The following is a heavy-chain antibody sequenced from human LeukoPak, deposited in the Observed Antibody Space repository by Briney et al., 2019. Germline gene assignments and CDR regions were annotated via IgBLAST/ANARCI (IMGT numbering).Heavy chain of an antibody. J-gene: IGHJ3*01. V-gene: IGHV4-4*07. CDR3: ASLSSGAGFDV. CDR2: LYASEST. D-gene: IGHD3-22*01. Sequence: PSETLSLTCSVSGAYMSNYYWTWVRHSAAQGQERIGRLYASESTIHNPSLKSRVPMSLDTSKDKLSLTLTSVTAADSAMDYCASLSSGAGFDVWGQGTVVTVSS. CDR1: GAYMSNYY.